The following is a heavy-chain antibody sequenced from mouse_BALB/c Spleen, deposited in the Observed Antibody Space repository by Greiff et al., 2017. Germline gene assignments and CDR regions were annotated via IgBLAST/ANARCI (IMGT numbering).Heavy chain of an antibody. CDR3: ARGRYYYGSSYYFDY. J-gene: IGHJ2*01. CDR1: GFTFSSYA. Sequence: EVKVVESGGGLVKPGGSLKLSCAASGFTFSSYAMSWVRQTPEKRLEWVASISSGGSTYYPDSVKGRFTISRDNARNILYLQMSSLRSEDTAMYYCARGRYYYGSSYYFDYWGQGTTLTVSS. CDR2: ISSGGST. V-gene: IGHV5-6-5*01. D-gene: IGHD1-1*01.